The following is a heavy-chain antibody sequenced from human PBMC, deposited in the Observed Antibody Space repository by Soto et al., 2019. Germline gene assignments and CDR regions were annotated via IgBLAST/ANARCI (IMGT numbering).Heavy chain of an antibody. D-gene: IGHD3-10*01. CDR2: ISGHIADT. J-gene: IGHJ6*02. CDR3: ARDTMVRGITRAYYNFGMDV. CDR1: GYAFTSFG. V-gene: IGHV1-18*03. Sequence: QGQLVQSGAEVKKPGASVKVSCQASGYAFTSFGISWVRQAPGQGLEWMGWISGHIADTKLAQKFQGRVTLTTDTSTSTAYMEMRSLRSDDMAVYYCARDTMVRGITRAYYNFGMDVWGQGTTVAVS.